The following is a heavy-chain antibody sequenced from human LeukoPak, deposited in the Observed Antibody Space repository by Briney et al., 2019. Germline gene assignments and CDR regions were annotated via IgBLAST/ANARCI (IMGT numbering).Heavy chain of an antibody. CDR1: GFTFSSYW. CDR3: AKPAKTDYADY. J-gene: IGHJ4*02. D-gene: IGHD1-14*01. V-gene: IGHV3-7*03. Sequence: GGSLRLSCAASGFTFSSYWMSWVRQAPGKGLECVANIKPDGSEKNYVDSVKGRFTISRDNAKNSLSLQMNSLRADDTAVYYCAKPAKTDYADYWGQGTLVTVSS. CDR2: IKPDGSEK.